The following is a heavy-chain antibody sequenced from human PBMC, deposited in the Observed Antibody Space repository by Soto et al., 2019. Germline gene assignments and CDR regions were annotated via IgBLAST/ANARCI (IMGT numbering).Heavy chain of an antibody. CDR2: IIPILGIA. CDR1: GGTFSSYT. V-gene: IGHV1-69*04. CDR3: ARDQNPPRYYYYYMDV. Sequence: ASVKVSCKASGGTFSSYTISWVRQAPGQGLEWMGRIIPILGIANYAQKFQGRVTITADKSTSTAYMELSSLRSEDTAVYYCARDQNPPRYYYYYMDVWGKGTTVTVSS. J-gene: IGHJ6*03.